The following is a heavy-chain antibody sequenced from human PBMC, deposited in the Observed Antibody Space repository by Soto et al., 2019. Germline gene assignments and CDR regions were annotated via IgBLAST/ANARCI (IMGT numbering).Heavy chain of an antibody. Sequence: SETLSLTCTVSGGSISNYYWSWIRQPPGKGLEWIGYIYYSGNTKYNPSLKSRVTISVDTSKNQFSLKLSSVTAADTAVYYCAREDGSGSYYNWFDPWGQGTLVTVSS. J-gene: IGHJ5*02. CDR3: AREDGSGSYYNWFDP. V-gene: IGHV4-59*01. CDR1: GGSISNYY. D-gene: IGHD3-10*01. CDR2: IYYSGNT.